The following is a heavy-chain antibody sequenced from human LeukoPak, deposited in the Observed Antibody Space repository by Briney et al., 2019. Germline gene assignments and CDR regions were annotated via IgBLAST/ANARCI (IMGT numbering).Heavy chain of an antibody. CDR3: ARGPTYCSGGNCHSPLGFQFHGMDV. V-gene: IGHV3-33*01. D-gene: IGHD2-15*01. CDR2: IWYNANNK. J-gene: IGHJ6*02. Sequence: PGGSLRLSCTASGFTFSSYGIHWVRHAPDKGLEWVAFIWYNANNKYVADSAKGRFTVSRDNSKNTTYLQMNSLRVEDTAVYFCARGPTYCSGGNCHSPLGFQFHGMDVRGQGTTVIVSS. CDR1: GFTFSSYG.